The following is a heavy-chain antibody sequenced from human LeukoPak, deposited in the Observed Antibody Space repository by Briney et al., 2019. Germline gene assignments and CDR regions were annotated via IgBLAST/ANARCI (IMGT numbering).Heavy chain of an antibody. V-gene: IGHV3-23*01. Sequence: PGGSLRLSCAASGFTFSSYAMSWVRQAPGKGLELVSTISGSGSSTYYADSVKGRFTISRDNSKNTMYPQMNSLRAEDTAVYYCAKDPFGIKTHYFDYWGQGTLVTVSS. CDR1: GFTFSSYA. D-gene: IGHD3-10*01. CDR3: AKDPFGIKTHYFDY. J-gene: IGHJ4*02. CDR2: ISGSGSST.